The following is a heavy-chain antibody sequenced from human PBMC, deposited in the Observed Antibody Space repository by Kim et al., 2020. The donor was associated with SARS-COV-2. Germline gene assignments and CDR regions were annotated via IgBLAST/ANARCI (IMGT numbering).Heavy chain of an antibody. J-gene: IGHJ3*01. CDR2: INPTTGNT. V-gene: IGHV1-46*01. Sequence: ASVKVSCKASGYSFGSFNIHWMRQAPGQGLEWMGRINPTTGNTQYAQKFQGRVTLTRETSTYTVYLDLSGLRSEDTALHYCARDLGSAFDVWGQGTMVIV. CDR3: ARDLGSAFDV. CDR1: GYSFGSFN.